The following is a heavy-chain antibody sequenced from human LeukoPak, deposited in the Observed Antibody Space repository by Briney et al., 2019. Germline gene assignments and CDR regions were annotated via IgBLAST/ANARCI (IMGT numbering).Heavy chain of an antibody. V-gene: IGHV1-69*04. CDR3: ARPPDYYDSSGYYNY. CDR2: IIPILGIA. CDR1: GGTFSSYA. Sequence: GASVKVSCKASGGTFSSYAISWVRQAPGQGFEWMGRIIPILGIANYAQKFQGRVTITADKSTSTAYMELSSLRSEDTAVYYCARPPDYYDSSGYYNYWGQGTLVTVSS. J-gene: IGHJ4*02. D-gene: IGHD3-22*01.